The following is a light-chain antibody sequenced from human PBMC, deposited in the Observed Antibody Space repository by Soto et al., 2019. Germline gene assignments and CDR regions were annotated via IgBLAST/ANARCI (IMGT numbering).Light chain of an antibody. Sequence: QSALTQPRSVSGSPGQSVTISCTGTNSDVGGYNYVSWYQQHPGKAPKLVIYDVSKRPSGVPDRFSGSKSGNTASLTISGLQAEDGADYYCCSYAGNSLWVFGGGTKLTVL. CDR3: CSYAGNSLWV. J-gene: IGLJ3*02. CDR1: NSDVGGYNY. CDR2: DVS. V-gene: IGLV2-11*01.